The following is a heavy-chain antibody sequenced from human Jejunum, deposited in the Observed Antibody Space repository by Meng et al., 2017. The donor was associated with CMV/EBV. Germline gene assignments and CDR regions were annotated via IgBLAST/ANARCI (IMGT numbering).Heavy chain of an antibody. J-gene: IGHJ6*02. CDR2: INTYSGST. V-gene: IGHV1-18*01. CDR3: ARFDIFGADTSPPYNHGLDV. Sequence: GVDRVGRAPGQGHEWIGWINTYSGSTKHAQKVQGKGTMTSDTSATAAYMELGSLTSDDTAVYYCARFDIFGADTSPPYNHGLDVWGQGTTVTVSS. CDR1: G. D-gene: IGHD3-3*02.